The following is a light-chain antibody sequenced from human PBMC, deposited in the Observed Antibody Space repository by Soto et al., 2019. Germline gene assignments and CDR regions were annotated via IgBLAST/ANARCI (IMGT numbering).Light chain of an antibody. CDR2: DAS. J-gene: IGKJ1*01. CDR1: QSIISW. Sequence: DIHITLTHSTLYASVGDRVTITFRASQSIISWLAWYQQKPGKAPKLLISDASNLESGVPSRFSGSGSGTEFTLTISSLQPDDFATYYCQPYNTYASFGQGTKVDIK. CDR3: QPYNTYAS. V-gene: IGKV1-5*01.